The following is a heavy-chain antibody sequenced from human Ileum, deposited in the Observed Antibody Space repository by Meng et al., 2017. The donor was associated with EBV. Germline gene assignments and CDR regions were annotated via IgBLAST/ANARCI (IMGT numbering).Heavy chain of an antibody. D-gene: IGHD3/OR15-3a*01. V-gene: IGHV1-3*04. CDR1: GYTFTRYP. CDR3: ASRPGFNIGPFDF. Sequence: QLVQSGAEVKKPGAPVKLSCNASGYTFTRYPIHWVRQAPGQRPEWMGWINTDNGETEFSQKFQGRVTITRDTSATTAYMELISLRSEDTAVYYCASRPGFNIGPFDFWGQGTLVTVSS. J-gene: IGHJ4*02. CDR2: INTDNGET.